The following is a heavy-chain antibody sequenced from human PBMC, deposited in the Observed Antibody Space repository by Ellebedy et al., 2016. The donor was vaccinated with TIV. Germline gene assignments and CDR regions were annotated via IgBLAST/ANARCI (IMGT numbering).Heavy chain of an antibody. CDR2: IYYSGST. Sequence: GSLRLSXTVSGGSISSSSYYWGWIRQPPGKGLEWIGSIYYSGSTYYNPSLKSRVTISVDTSKNQFSLKLSSVTAADTAVYYCARYPAGGSYYVRWFDPWGQGTLVTVSS. CDR1: GGSISSSSYY. V-gene: IGHV4-39*07. D-gene: IGHD1-26*01. J-gene: IGHJ5*02. CDR3: ARYPAGGSYYVRWFDP.